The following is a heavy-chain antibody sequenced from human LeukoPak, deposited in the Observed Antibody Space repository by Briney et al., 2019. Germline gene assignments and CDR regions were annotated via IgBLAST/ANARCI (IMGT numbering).Heavy chain of an antibody. CDR3: AKDKASSWFDP. D-gene: IGHD6-19*01. Sequence: PGSSLRLSCAASGFTFSDSGMHWVRQPPGRGLEWVAVISHDGSGKQSIDSVRGRFTISRDNSKSTLYLQMSSLRSEDTAVYYCAKDKASSWFDPWGQGTLVIVSS. CDR2: ISHDGSGK. J-gene: IGHJ5*02. CDR1: GFTFSDSG. V-gene: IGHV3-30*18.